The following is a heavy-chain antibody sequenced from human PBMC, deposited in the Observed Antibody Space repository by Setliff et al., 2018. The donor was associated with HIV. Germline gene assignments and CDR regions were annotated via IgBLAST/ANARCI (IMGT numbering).Heavy chain of an antibody. CDR3: ASALAGGSGWNYFDL. CDR1: GASFIRSRYY. Sequence: SETLSLTCTVSGASFIRSRYYWSWIRQPAGKGLEWIGHVYTTGSASYNPSLESRVTILEALSKNQFSLNLDSVTAADTAAYFGASALAGGSGWNYFDLWGPGTLVTVSS. V-gene: IGHV4-61*09. D-gene: IGHD6-19*01. CDR2: VYTTGSA. J-gene: IGHJ4*02.